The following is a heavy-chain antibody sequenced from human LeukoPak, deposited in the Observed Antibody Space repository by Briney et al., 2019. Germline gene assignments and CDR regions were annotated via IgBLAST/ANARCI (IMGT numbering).Heavy chain of an antibody. CDR1: GITFSSYE. V-gene: IGHV3-48*03. J-gene: IGHJ4*02. CDR2: ISSSGSTI. CDR3: ARGISIAAAFDY. D-gene: IGHD6-25*01. Sequence: GGSLRLSCAASGITFSSYEMNWVRQAPGKGLEWVSYISSSGSTIYYADSVKGRFTISRDNAKNSLYLQMNSLRAEDTAVYYCARGISIAAAFDYWGQGTLVSVS.